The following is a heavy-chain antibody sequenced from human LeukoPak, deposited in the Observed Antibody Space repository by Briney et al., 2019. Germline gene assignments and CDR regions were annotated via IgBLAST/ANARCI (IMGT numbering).Heavy chain of an antibody. V-gene: IGHV3-53*01. CDR2: IHNGGST. CDR1: GFIFSQYS. Sequence: PGGSLRLSCAASGFIFSQYSMNWVRQAPGKGLEWVSVIHNGGSTYYADSVKGRFTISRDNSKNTLYLQMNSLRAEDTAVYYCAREGLGVGATYYYYGMDVWGQGTTVTVSS. D-gene: IGHD1-26*01. CDR3: AREGLGVGATYYYYGMDV. J-gene: IGHJ6*02.